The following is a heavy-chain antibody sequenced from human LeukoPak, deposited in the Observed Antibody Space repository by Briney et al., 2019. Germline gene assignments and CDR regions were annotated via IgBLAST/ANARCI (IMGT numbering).Heavy chain of an antibody. D-gene: IGHD1-7*01. CDR2: INHNGNVN. Sequence: PGGSLRLSCAASGFTFSSYWMNWARQAPGKGLEWVASINHNGNVNYYVDSVKGRFTISRDNAKNSLYLQMNSLRAEDTAVYYCARVDWNYDRTEGLDIWGQGTMVTVSS. V-gene: IGHV3-7*01. J-gene: IGHJ3*02. CDR1: GFTFSSYW. CDR3: ARVDWNYDRTEGLDI.